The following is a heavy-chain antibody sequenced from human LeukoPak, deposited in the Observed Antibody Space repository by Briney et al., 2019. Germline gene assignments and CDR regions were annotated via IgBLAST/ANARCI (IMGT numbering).Heavy chain of an antibody. Sequence: TGASLRLSCAASGFTFSNYAMSWVRQAPGKGLEWVSAIVGSGGSTYYADSVKGRFTISRDNPKSTLYLQMNSLRAEDTAVYYCAKWGDYDILTGYYDSDYWGQGTLVTVSS. J-gene: IGHJ4*02. CDR2: IVGSGGST. V-gene: IGHV3-23*01. CDR1: GFTFSNYA. D-gene: IGHD3-9*01. CDR3: AKWGDYDILTGYYDSDY.